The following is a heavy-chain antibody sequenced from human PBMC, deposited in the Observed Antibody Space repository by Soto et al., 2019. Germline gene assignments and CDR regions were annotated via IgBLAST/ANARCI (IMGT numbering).Heavy chain of an antibody. Sequence: GGSLRLSCTASGFTFGDYAMSWFRQAPGKGLEWVGFIRSKVYGGTTEYAASVKGRFTISRDDSKSIAYLQMNSLKTEDTAVYYCISTIFGVVIPGGYYYGMDVWGQGTTVTVSS. J-gene: IGHJ6*02. CDR3: ISTIFGVVIPGGYYYGMDV. CDR1: GFTFGDYA. D-gene: IGHD3-3*01. V-gene: IGHV3-49*03. CDR2: IRSKVYGGTT.